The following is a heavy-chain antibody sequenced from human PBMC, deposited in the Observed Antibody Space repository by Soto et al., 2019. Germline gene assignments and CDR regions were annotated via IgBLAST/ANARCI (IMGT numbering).Heavy chain of an antibody. CDR2: INHSGST. CDR3: ARGHDIVLMVYATFDY. J-gene: IGHJ4*01. V-gene: IGHV4-34*01. CDR1: GGSFSGYY. D-gene: IGHD2-8*01. Sequence: QVQLQQWGAGLLKPSETLSLTCAVYGGSFSGYYWSWIRQPPGKGLEWIGEINHSGSTNYNPSLKSRVTISVDTSKHQFSLKLSSVTAADTAVYYCARGHDIVLMVYATFDYWGHGTLVTVSS.